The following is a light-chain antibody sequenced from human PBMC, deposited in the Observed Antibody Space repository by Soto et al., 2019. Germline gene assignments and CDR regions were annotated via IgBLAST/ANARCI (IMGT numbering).Light chain of an antibody. Sequence: EIVLTQSPGTLSLSPGERATLSCRSSQTVSSNYLAWCQQRPGQAPRLLIYGASTRAAGIPDRFSGSGSGTDFTLTISRLEPEDFAVYYCQQYDSSPRTFGQGTKVDIK. CDR2: GAS. J-gene: IGKJ1*01. V-gene: IGKV3-20*01. CDR3: QQYDSSPRT. CDR1: QTVSSNY.